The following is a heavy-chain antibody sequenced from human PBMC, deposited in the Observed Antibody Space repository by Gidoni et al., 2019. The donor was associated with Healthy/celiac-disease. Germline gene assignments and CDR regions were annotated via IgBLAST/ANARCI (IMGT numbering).Heavy chain of an antibody. J-gene: IGHJ4*02. CDR3: ARGPSGAAMVTFDY. V-gene: IGHV4-61*01. CDR2: IYYSGST. Sequence: QVQLQESGPGLVKPSETLSLTCTVSGGSVSSGSYYWSWIRQPPGKGLEWIGYIYYSGSTNYNPSLKSRVTISVDTSKNQFSLKLSSVTAADTAVYYCARGPSGAAMVTFDYWGQGTLVTVSS. D-gene: IGHD5-18*01. CDR1: GGSVSSGSYY.